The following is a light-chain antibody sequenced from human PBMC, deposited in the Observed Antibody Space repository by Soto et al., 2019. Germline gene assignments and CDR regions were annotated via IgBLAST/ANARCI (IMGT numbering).Light chain of an antibody. CDR3: LLSYNGPYV. V-gene: IGLV7-46*01. CDR2: DTT. CDR1: TGAVTNGHY. J-gene: IGLJ1*01. Sequence: VVTHEPSLTVSPGGTVTLTCGSSTGAVTNGHYPYWFQQKPGQAPRTLIYDTTNRHSWTPARFSGSLLGGKAALTLSGAQPEDEAEYYCLLSYNGPYVFGTGTKVTV.